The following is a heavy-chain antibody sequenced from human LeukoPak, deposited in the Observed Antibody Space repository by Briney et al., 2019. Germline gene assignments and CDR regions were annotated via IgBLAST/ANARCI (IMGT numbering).Heavy chain of an antibody. J-gene: IGHJ4*02. CDR3: ARHSSLGHFDF. V-gene: IGHV4-59*08. CDR1: GGSISSYY. CDR2: IFYSGST. Sequence: PSETLSLTCTVSGGSISSYYWSWIRQPPPQGLEWIGYIFYSGSTNYNPSLESRVTISVDTSKSQFSLRLTSVTAADTAVYYCARHSSLGHFDFWGQGTLVTVSS.